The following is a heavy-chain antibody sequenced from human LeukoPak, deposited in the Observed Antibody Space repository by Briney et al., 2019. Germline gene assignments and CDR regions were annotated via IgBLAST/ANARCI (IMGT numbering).Heavy chain of an antibody. V-gene: IGHV3-7*01. Sequence: VSLRLSCATSGFTFSRHWMSWVRQTPGKGPEWVANIKQDGSERYYVHSVRGRFTISRDNAKNSLYLQMNSLRAEDTAVYYCARDGGHSTDLDYWGQGILVTVSS. CDR1: GFTFSRHW. CDR2: IKQDGSER. J-gene: IGHJ4*02. CDR3: ARDGGHSTDLDY. D-gene: IGHD2-8*02.